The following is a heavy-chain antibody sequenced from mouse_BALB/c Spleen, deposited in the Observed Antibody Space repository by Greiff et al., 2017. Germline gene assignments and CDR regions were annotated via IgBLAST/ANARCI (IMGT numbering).Heavy chain of an antibody. J-gene: IGHJ2*01. V-gene: IGHV5-12-1*01. D-gene: IGHD1-1*01. Sequence: EVQVVESGGGLVKPGGSLKLSCAASGFAFSSYDMSWVRQTPEKRLEWVAYISSGGGSTYYPDTVKGRFTISRDNAKNTLYLQMSSLKSEDTAMYYCARHYYGSSYGYWGQGTTLTVSA. CDR1: GFAFSSYD. CDR3: ARHYYGSSYGY. CDR2: ISSGGGST.